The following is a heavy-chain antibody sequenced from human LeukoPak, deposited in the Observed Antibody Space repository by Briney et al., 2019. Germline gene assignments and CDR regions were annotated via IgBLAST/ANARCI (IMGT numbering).Heavy chain of an antibody. V-gene: IGHV1-2*02. CDR1: GHTSTGYY. D-gene: IGHD1-26*01. J-gene: IGHJ4*02. CDR2: INPNSGGT. Sequence: VKVSCKASGHTSTGYYMHWVRQAPGQGLEWMGWINPNSGGTNYAQKFQGRVTMTRDTSISTAYMELSRLRSDDTAVYYCARVRYSGSYLLFDYWGQGTLVTVSS. CDR3: ARVRYSGSYLLFDY.